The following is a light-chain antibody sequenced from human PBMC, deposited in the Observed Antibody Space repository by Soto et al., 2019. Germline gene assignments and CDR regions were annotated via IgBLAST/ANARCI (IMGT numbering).Light chain of an antibody. J-gene: IGKJ4*01. V-gene: IGKV3-20*01. CDR1: QSVSSY. Sequence: TLSPSTLSFSSGETATLSCRASQSVSSYLAWYQQKPGQAPRLLIYGASSRATGIPDRFSGGGSGTDLTLTINRLEPEDFAVYYCQQYGSSPLTFGGGTKVDI. CDR3: QQYGSSPLT. CDR2: GAS.